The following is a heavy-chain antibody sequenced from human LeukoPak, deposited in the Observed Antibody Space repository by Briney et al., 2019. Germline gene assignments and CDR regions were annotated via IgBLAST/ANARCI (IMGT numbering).Heavy chain of an antibody. CDR1: GFTFSSYS. V-gene: IGHV3-21*01. CDR2: ISSSSSYI. Sequence: GGSLRLSCAASGFTFSSYSMNWVRQAPGKGLEWVSSISSSSSYIYYADSVKGRFTISRDNAKNSLYPQMSSLRAEDTAVYYCARVKFTDFDYWGQGTLVTVSS. J-gene: IGHJ4*02. CDR3: ARVKFTDFDY.